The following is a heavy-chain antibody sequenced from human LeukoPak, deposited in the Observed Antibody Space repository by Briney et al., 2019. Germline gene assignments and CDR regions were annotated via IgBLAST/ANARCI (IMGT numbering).Heavy chain of an antibody. J-gene: IGHJ4*02. CDR2: INTDGTVT. CDR3: ATKQWLAPPPDS. CDR1: GFTFSKYW. D-gene: IGHD6-19*01. Sequence: GGSLRLSCAASGFTFSKYWMLWVRQAPGTGLESVSRINTDGTVTTYADSVKGRFTVSRDNADNTMFLQMNSVRDEDTAVYYCATKQWLAPPPDSWGQGTPVTVSS. V-gene: IGHV3-74*01.